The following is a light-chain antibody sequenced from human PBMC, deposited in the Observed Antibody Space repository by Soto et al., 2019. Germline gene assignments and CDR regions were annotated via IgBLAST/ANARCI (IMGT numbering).Light chain of an antibody. CDR2: GAS. CDR1: QSVSSSY. V-gene: IGKV3-20*01. Sequence: EIVLTQSPGTLPLSPGERATLSCRASQSVSSSYLAWYQQKPGQAPRLLIYGASSRATGIPDRFSGSGSGTDFTLTISRLEPEEFAVYYCQQYGSSPKTFGQGTKVEIK. J-gene: IGKJ1*01. CDR3: QQYGSSPKT.